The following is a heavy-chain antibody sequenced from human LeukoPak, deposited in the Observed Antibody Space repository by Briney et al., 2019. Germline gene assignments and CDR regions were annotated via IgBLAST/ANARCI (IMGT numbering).Heavy chain of an antibody. CDR2: IYYSGST. D-gene: IGHD3-22*01. Sequence: SETLSLTCTVSGGSISSGGHYWRWLRQHPGTGLEWLGYIYYSGSTYYNPSLKSRVTISVDTSKNQFSLKLSSVTAADTAVYYCASGGIGDSSGYLGYYFDYWGQGTLVTVSS. CDR3: ASGGIGDSSGYLGYYFDY. J-gene: IGHJ4*02. CDR1: GGSISSGGHY. V-gene: IGHV4-31*03.